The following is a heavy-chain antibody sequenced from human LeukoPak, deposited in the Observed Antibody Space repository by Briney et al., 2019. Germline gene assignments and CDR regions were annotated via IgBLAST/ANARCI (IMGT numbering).Heavy chain of an antibody. V-gene: IGHV1-18*01. CDR2: INTYNGNT. CDR3: ARIGLSSSGWYLGDY. D-gene: IGHD6-19*01. J-gene: IGHJ4*02. CDR1: GYTFISYG. Sequence: ASVTVSCKASGYTFISYGISWVRQAPGQGPEWMGWINTYNGNTNSAQKLQDRVTMTTDTSTSTAYMDLRSLRSDDTAVYYCARIGLSSSGWYLGDYWGQGTLVTVSS.